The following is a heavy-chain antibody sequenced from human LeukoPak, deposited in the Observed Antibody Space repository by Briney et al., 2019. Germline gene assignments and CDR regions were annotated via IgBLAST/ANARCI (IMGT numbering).Heavy chain of an antibody. D-gene: IGHD6-19*01. Sequence: ASETLSLTCTVSGGSISSSSYYWGWIRQPPGKGLEWIGSIYYSGSTYYNPSLKSRVTISVDTSKNQFSLKLSSVTAADTAVYYCARHVRAVAGMAGSAFDIWGQGTMVTVSS. CDR2: IYYSGST. J-gene: IGHJ3*02. CDR1: GGSISSSSYY. V-gene: IGHV4-39*01. CDR3: ARHVRAVAGMAGSAFDI.